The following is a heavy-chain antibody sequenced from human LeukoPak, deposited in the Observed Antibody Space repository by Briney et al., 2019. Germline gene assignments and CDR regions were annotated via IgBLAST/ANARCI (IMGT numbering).Heavy chain of an antibody. D-gene: IGHD1-26*01. Sequence: PSETLSLTSTVSGGSISSYYWSWIRQPPGKGLEWIGYIYYSGSTNYNPSLKSRVTISVDTSKNQFSLKLSSVTAADTAVYYCARDLVGAYDYWGQGTLVTVSS. CDR3: ARDLVGAYDY. J-gene: IGHJ4*02. CDR1: GGSISSYY. CDR2: IYYSGST. V-gene: IGHV4-59*01.